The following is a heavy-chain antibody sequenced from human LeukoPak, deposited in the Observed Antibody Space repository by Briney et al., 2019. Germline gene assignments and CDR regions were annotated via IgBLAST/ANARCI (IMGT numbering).Heavy chain of an antibody. J-gene: IGHJ4*02. V-gene: IGHV3-15*01. CDR1: GFTFSNAW. CDR2: IKTKTEGGTT. CDR3: ASYGSGSHDY. D-gene: IGHD3-10*01. Sequence: PGGSLRLSCAASGFTFSNAWMNWVRQAPGKGLEWVGRIKTKTEGGTTDYAAPVKGRFTISRDDPKNTVYLQMNSLKTEDTAVYYCASYGSGSHDYWGQGSLVTVSS.